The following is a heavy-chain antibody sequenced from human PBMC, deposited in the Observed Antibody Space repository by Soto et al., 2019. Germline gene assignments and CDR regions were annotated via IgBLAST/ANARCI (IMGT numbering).Heavy chain of an antibody. CDR1: GFTLNHYG. V-gene: IGHV3-33*01. J-gene: IGHJ4*02. CDR3: TRAAIKGELLDY. CDR2: IWHDGRNK. D-gene: IGHD1-26*01. Sequence: QGQRGESGGGVGQPGRAPRLSCAAAGFTLNHYGMHWGRQGPGKGLEWVALIWHDGRNKGYADAVKGRFTISRDNSKNTVNLQMNSLRVEDTAVYYCTRAAIKGELLDYWGQGTQVTVSS.